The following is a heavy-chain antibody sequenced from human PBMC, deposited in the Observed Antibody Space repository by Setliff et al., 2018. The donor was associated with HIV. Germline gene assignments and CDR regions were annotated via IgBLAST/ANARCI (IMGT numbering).Heavy chain of an antibody. J-gene: IGHJ2*01. CDR3: ARALDFLTEQLNWFFPL. Sequence: GESLKISCKGSGYNFTTNWIGWVRQMPGKGLEWMGIINPGDSDTRYSPSFQGQVTISVDKSISTAYLQWNSLKASDTAIYYCARALDFLTEQLNWFFPLWGRGTLVTVSS. CDR2: INPGDSDT. V-gene: IGHV5-51*01. CDR1: GYNFTTNW. D-gene: IGHD3-9*01.